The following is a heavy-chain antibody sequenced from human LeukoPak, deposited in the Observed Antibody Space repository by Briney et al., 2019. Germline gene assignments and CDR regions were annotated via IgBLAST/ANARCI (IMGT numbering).Heavy chain of an antibody. J-gene: IGHJ4*02. Sequence: PGGSLRLSCAASGFTFTSYSMNWVSHAPGKGLEWVSSISSSSSYIYYADSVKGRFTISRDNAKNSLYLQMSSLRAEDTAIYYCARLYDILTGAFDYWGQGTLVTVSS. CDR1: GFTFTSYS. CDR2: ISSSSSYI. CDR3: ARLYDILTGAFDY. D-gene: IGHD3-9*01. V-gene: IGHV3-21*01.